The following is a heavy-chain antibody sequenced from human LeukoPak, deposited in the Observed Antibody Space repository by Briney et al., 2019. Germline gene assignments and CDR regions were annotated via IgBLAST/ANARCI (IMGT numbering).Heavy chain of an antibody. D-gene: IGHD1-14*01. J-gene: IGHJ4*02. V-gene: IGHV4-38-2*01. Sequence: GSLRLSCAASGFTFSDHYMDWVRQAPGKGLEWIGSIHYSGSTYYNLSLKSRVTISVDTSKNQFFLKLSSVTAADTAVYHCAKSDHTKTYYFDYWGQGALVTVSS. CDR1: GFTFSDHY. CDR3: AKSDHTKTYYFDY. CDR2: IHYSGST.